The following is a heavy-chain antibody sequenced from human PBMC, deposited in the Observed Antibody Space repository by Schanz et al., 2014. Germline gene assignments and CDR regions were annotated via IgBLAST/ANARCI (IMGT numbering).Heavy chain of an antibody. CDR2: INHGGST. CDR3: ARDTTWRLDL. J-gene: IGHJ2*01. D-gene: IGHD1-1*01. Sequence: QVQLQESGPGLVKPSGTLSLTCAVSGGSISSSDWWSWVRQPPGKGLDWIAEINHGGSTNYNPSLKSRVTISLDTSNNQFSLPLASLAAADTAVYYCARDTTWRLDLWGRGTLVTVSS. CDR1: GGSISSSDW. V-gene: IGHV4-4*02.